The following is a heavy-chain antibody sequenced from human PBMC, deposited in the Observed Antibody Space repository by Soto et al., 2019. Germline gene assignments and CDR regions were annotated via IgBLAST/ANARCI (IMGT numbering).Heavy chain of an antibody. D-gene: IGHD6-19*01. V-gene: IGHV3-30*14. CDR2: ISYDGSNK. CDR3: AIDRIQWMVRNYFDY. Sequence: GGALRLSCAASGFTFSSYAMHWVRQAPGKGLEWVAVISYDGSNKYYADSVKGRFTISRDNSKNTLYLQMNSLRAEDTAVYYCAIDRIQWMVRNYFDYWGQGTLVTVSS. J-gene: IGHJ4*02. CDR1: GFTFSSYA.